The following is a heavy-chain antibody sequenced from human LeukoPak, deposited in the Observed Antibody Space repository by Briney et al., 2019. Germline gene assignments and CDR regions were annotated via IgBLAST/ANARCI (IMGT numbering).Heavy chain of an antibody. D-gene: IGHD6-13*01. CDR1: GFTFSTYG. J-gene: IGHJ4*02. CDR2: ISGSGGST. V-gene: IGHV3-23*01. Sequence: PGGSLRLSCAAPGFTFSTYGMTWVRQAPGKGLEWVSAISGSGGSTYYADSVKGRFTISRDNSKNTLYLQMNSLRAEDTALYYCAKTGGIAAAHWGQGTLVTVSS. CDR3: AKTGGIAAAH.